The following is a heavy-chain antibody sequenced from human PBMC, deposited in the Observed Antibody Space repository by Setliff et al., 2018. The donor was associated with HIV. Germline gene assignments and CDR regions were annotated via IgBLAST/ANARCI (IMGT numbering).Heavy chain of an antibody. CDR3: ARGNYDTSDYYTNFYYYYMDV. CDR1: GGSISSHS. D-gene: IGHD3-22*01. J-gene: IGHJ6*03. V-gene: IGHV4-59*11. Sequence: PSETLSLTCTVSGGSISSHSWTWIRQPPGKGLEWIGYFYYSGSTSYSPSLRGRVTMSVDPSKNQFSLKLNSVTAADTAIYYCARGNYDTSDYYTNFYYYYMDVWGKGTAVTVSS. CDR2: FYYSGST.